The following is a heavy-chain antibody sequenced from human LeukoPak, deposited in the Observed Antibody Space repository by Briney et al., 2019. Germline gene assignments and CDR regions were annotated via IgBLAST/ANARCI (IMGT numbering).Heavy chain of an antibody. CDR2: ISGSGGST. CDR1: GFTFSSYA. J-gene: IGHJ4*02. CDR3: AKAQSAETTVTTIDY. D-gene: IGHD4-17*01. V-gene: IGHV3-23*01. Sequence: GGSLRLSCAASGFTFSSYAMSWVRQAPGKGLEWVSAISGSGGSTYYADSVKGRFTISRDNSKNTLYLQMNSLRAEDTAVYYCAKAQSAETTVTTIDYWGQGTLVTVSS.